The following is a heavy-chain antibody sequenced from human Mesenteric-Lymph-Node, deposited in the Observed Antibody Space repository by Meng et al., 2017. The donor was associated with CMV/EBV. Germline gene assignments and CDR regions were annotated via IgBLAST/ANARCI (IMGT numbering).Heavy chain of an antibody. V-gene: IGHV1-18*01. CDR2: ISAYNGNT. Sequence: YTFTSYGISWVRQAPGQGLEWMGWISAYNGNTNYAQKLQGRVTMTTDTSTSTAYMELRSLRSEDTAVYYCAREPMVRGVIIETHFDYWGQGTLVTVSS. D-gene: IGHD3-10*01. CDR3: AREPMVRGVIIETHFDY. CDR1: YTFTSYG. J-gene: IGHJ4*02.